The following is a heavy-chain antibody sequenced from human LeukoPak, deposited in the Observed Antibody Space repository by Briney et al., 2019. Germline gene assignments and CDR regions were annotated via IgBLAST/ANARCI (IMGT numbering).Heavy chain of an antibody. J-gene: IGHJ3*02. Sequence: GGSLRLSCAAPGFTFSSYSMNWVRQAPGKGLEWVSSISSSSSYIYYADSVKGRFTISRDNAKNSLYLQMNSLRAEDTAVYYCARDNWELLKYRDAFDIWGQGTMVTVSS. V-gene: IGHV3-21*01. CDR2: ISSSSSYI. CDR1: GFTFSSYS. D-gene: IGHD1-26*01. CDR3: ARDNWELLKYRDAFDI.